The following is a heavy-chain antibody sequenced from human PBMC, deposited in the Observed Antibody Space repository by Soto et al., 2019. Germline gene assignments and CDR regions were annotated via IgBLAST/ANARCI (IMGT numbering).Heavy chain of an antibody. Sequence: GGPRTVPWFCWDFTIVRHSLKGAFEGQGKGLEWVSYISSSSSTIYYADSVKGRFTISRDNAKNSLYLQMNSLRDEDTAVYYCAIVLFSIFRVVNYFDSRAQG. J-gene: IGHJ4*02. V-gene: IGHV3-48*02. CDR3: AIVLFSIFRVVNYFDS. D-gene: IGHD3-3*01. CDR1: DFTIVRHS. CDR2: ISSSSSTI.